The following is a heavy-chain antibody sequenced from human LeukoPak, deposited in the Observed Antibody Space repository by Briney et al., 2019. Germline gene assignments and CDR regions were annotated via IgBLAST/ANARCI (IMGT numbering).Heavy chain of an antibody. J-gene: IGHJ4*02. V-gene: IGHV3-21*01. D-gene: IGHD6-13*01. CDR1: GFTFSSYS. CDR2: ISSSSSYI. CDR3: ARSVVIAADFDY. Sequence: GGSLRLSCAASGFTFSSYSMNWVRQAPGKGLEWVSSISSSSSYIYYADSVKGRFTISRDNAKNSLYLQMNSLRAEDTAVYYCARSVVIAADFDYWGQGTLVTVSS.